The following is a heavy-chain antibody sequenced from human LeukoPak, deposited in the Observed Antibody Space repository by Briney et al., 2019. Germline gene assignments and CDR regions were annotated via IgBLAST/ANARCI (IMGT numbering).Heavy chain of an antibody. V-gene: IGHV4-39*02. Sequence: SETLSLTCTVSGVSISSSNSYWGWIRQPPGKGLEWIGSIYYSGNTYYNASLKSQVSISIDTSKNQFSLRLTSVTAADTAVYYCARDADSSGWYRDAFDIWGQGTMVTVSS. CDR3: ARDADSSGWYRDAFDI. D-gene: IGHD6-19*01. J-gene: IGHJ3*02. CDR1: GVSISSSNSY. CDR2: IYYSGNT.